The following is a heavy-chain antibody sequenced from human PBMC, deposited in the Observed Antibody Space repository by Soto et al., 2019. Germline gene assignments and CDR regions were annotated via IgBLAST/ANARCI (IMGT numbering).Heavy chain of an antibody. CDR1: GGSISRHY. CDR3: ARTYSSSYSRYPVYYGMDV. D-gene: IGHD3-22*01. Sequence: SETLSLTCTVSGGSISRHYWSWVRQSAGKGLEWIGCVYHTGTTDYSPSLKRRLSISVDTSKNHFSLRLSSVTAADTAVYYCARTYSSSYSRYPVYYGMDVWGQGTTVTVSS. V-gene: IGHV4-59*11. J-gene: IGHJ6*02. CDR2: VYHTGTT.